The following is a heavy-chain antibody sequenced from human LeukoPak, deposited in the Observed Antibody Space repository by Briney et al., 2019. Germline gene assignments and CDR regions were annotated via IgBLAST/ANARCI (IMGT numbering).Heavy chain of an antibody. CDR2: IYTSGST. CDR1: GGSISSYY. Sequence: SETLSLTCTVSGGSISSYYWSWIRQPAGKGLEWIGRIYTSGSTSYNPSLKSRVTMSVDASKNQFSLKLSSVTAADTAVYYCARDGRFRRGMDVWGQGTTVTVSS. CDR3: ARDGRFRRGMDV. D-gene: IGHD3-3*01. J-gene: IGHJ6*02. V-gene: IGHV4-4*07.